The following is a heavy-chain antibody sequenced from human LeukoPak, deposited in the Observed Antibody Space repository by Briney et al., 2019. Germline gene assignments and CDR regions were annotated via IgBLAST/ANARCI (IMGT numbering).Heavy chain of an antibody. CDR3: ARGGIRNRHYYFYMDV. Sequence: PSETLSLTCAVYGGSFTGYYWSWIRQPPGKGLEWIGEINLSGSTNYNPSLKSRVTISVDTSKNQFSLKLDSVTAADTAVYYCARGGIRNRHYYFYMDVWGKGTTVTASS. V-gene: IGHV4-34*01. J-gene: IGHJ6*03. D-gene: IGHD1-14*01. CDR1: GGSFTGYY. CDR2: INLSGST.